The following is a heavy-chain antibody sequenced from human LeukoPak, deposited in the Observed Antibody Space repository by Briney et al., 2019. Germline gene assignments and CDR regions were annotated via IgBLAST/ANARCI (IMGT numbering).Heavy chain of an antibody. V-gene: IGHV3-30-3*01. J-gene: IGHJ4*02. Sequence: PGGSLRLSCAASGFTFSNYAMHWVRRAPGKGLEWVTIISYDGSNKYYADSVKGRFTISRDNSKNTLYLQMNSLRAEDTAVYYCAKEYCSNSVCHSLDYWGQGTLVTVSS. D-gene: IGHD2-8*01. CDR1: GFTFSNYA. CDR2: ISYDGSNK. CDR3: AKEYCSNSVCHSLDY.